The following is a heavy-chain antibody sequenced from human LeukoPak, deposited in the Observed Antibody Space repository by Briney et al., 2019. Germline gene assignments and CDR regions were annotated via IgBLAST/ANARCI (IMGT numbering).Heavy chain of an antibody. CDR3: ARITKLSGSYYFDS. V-gene: IGHV4-39*01. CDR1: GGSISSSSYY. D-gene: IGHD1-26*01. CDR2: IYYSGST. Sequence: SETLSLTCTVSGGSISSSSYYWGWIRQPPGKELEWIGSIYYSGSTYYNPSLKSRVTISVDTSKNQFSLKLSSVTAVDTAVYYCARITKLSGSYYFDSWGQGTLVTVSS. J-gene: IGHJ4*02.